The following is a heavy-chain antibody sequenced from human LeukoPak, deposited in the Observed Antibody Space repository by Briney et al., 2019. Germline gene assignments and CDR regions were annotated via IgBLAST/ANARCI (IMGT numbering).Heavy chain of an antibody. CDR2: IYYSGST. D-gene: IGHD2-2*01. CDR1: GGSISSYY. V-gene: IGHV4-59*01. J-gene: IGHJ4*02. Sequence: SETPSLTCTVSGGSISSYYWSWLRQPPGKGLEWIGYIYYSGSTNYNPSLKSRVTISVDTSKNQFSLKLSSVTAADTAVYYCARCSSTSPYYFDYWGQGTLVTVSS. CDR3: ARCSSTSPYYFDY.